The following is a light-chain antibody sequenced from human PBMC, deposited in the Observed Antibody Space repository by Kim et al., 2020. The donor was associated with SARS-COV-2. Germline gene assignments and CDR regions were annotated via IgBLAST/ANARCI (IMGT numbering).Light chain of an antibody. V-gene: IGLV3-1*01. CDR1: KLGDKY. CDR3: QAWDSSIYVV. J-gene: IGLJ2*01. CDR2: QDS. Sequence: SYELTQPPSVSVSPGQTVSITCSGDKLGDKYACWYQQKPGQSPVLVIYQDSKRPSGIPERFSGSNSGNTATLTISGTQAMDEADYYCQAWDSSIYVVFGGGTKLTVL.